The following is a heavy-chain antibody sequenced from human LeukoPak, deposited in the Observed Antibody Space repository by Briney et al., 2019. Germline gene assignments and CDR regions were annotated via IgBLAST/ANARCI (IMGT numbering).Heavy chain of an antibody. CDR1: GFTFSSYG. CDR2: IWYDGSNK. V-gene: IGHV3-33*08. CDR3: ARDLHYCSGGSCYYYGMDV. Sequence: GGSLRLSCAASGFTFSSYGMHWVRQAPGKGLEWVAVIWYDGSNKHYADSVKGRFTISRDNSKNTLYLQMNSLRAEDTAVYYCARDLHYCSGGSCYYYGMDVWGQGTTVTVSS. J-gene: IGHJ6*02. D-gene: IGHD2-15*01.